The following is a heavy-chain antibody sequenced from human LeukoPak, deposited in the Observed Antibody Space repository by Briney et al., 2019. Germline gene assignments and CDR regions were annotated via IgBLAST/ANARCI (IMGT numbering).Heavy chain of an antibody. CDR2: IYYSGST. Sequence: SETLSLTCTVSGGSISSYYWSWIRQPPGKGLEWIGYIYYSGSTNYNPSLKSRVTISVDTSKNQFSLKLSSVTAADTAVYYCAREGGIAVAGTYYFDYWGQGTLVTVSS. D-gene: IGHD6-19*01. J-gene: IGHJ4*02. V-gene: IGHV4-59*01. CDR3: AREGGIAVAGTYYFDY. CDR1: GGSISSYY.